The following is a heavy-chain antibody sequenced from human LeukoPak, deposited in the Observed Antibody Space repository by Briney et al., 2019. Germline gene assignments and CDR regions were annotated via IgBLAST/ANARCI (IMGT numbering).Heavy chain of an antibody. CDR2: INSDGKTT. CDR3: ARDITLTRGGRSDY. D-gene: IGHD3-10*01. J-gene: IGHJ4*02. V-gene: IGHV3-74*01. Sequence: GGSLRLSRAASGFTFSNYWMYWVRQAPGKGLVWVSRINSDGKTTNYADSVKGRFTISRDNAKNTLYLQMNSLRAEDTAVYYCARDITLTRGGRSDYWGQGTLVTVSA. CDR1: GFTFSNYW.